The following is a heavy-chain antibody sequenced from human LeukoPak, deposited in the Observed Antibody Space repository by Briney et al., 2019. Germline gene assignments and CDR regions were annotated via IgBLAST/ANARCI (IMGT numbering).Heavy chain of an antibody. CDR1: GYTFTGNY. D-gene: IGHD6-13*01. Sequence: ASVKVSCKASGYTFTGNYIHWVRQAPGQGLEWMGWINPKNGGTIYAPKFQGRVTMTRDTSISTAYLQWSSLKASDTAMYYCARHNLGDSSSWYFDYWGQGTLVTVSS. V-gene: IGHV1-2*02. CDR2: INPKNGGT. J-gene: IGHJ4*02. CDR3: ARHNLGDSSSWYFDY.